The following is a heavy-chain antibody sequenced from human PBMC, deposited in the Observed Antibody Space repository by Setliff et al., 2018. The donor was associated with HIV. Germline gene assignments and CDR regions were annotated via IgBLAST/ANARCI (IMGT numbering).Heavy chain of an antibody. Sequence: PSETLSLTCSVSGDSISSSSYYWGWIRQPPGKGLEWIGSIYYSGSTYYNSSLRSRVTIVVDTSRNQFSLSLSSVTAADTAVYYCARQSITIFGVVISGFDPWGQGTLVTVS. D-gene: IGHD3-3*01. J-gene: IGHJ5*02. CDR3: ARQSITIFGVVISGFDP. V-gene: IGHV4-39*01. CDR2: IYYSGST. CDR1: GDSISSSSYY.